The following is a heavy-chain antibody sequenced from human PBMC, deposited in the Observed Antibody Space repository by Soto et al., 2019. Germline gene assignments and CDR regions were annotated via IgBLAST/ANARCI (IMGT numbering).Heavy chain of an antibody. V-gene: IGHV1-2*04. D-gene: IGHD5-12*01. CDR2: INPNSGGT. CDR3: ARVLSGYDLGSFEY. CDR1: GYTFTGYY. J-gene: IGHJ4*02. Sequence: ASVKVSCKASGYTFTGYYMHWVRQAPGQGLEWMGWINPNSGGTNYAQKFQGWVTMTRDTSISTAYMELSRLRSDDTAVYYCARVLSGYDLGSFEYWGQGTLVTVSS.